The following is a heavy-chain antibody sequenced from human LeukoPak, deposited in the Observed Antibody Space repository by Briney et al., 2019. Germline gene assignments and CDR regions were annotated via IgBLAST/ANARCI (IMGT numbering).Heavy chain of an antibody. V-gene: IGHV1-69*06. CDR1: GYTFSSYA. CDR3: ARGSSSRGLYYYYMDV. D-gene: IGHD6-6*01. Sequence: GASVKVSCKASGYTFSSYAISWVRQAPGQGLEWMGGIIPIFGAANYAQKFQGRVTITADKSTSTAYMELSSLRSEDTAVYYCARGSSSRGLYYYYMDVWGKGTTVTVSS. J-gene: IGHJ6*03. CDR2: IIPIFGAA.